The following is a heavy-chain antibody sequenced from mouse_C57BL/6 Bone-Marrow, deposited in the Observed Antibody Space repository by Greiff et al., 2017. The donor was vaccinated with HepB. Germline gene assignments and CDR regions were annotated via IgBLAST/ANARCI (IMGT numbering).Heavy chain of an antibody. D-gene: IGHD2-13*01. CDR2: IWSGGST. Sequence: VMLVESGPGLVQPSQSLSITCTVSGFSLTSYGVHWVRQSPGKGLEWLGVIWSGGSTDYNAAFISRLSISKDNSKSQVFFKMNSLQAYDTAIYYCARINAVRYFDVWRTGTALPVSS. J-gene: IGHJ1*03. V-gene: IGHV2-2*01. CDR3: ARINAVRYFDV. CDR1: GFSLTSYG.